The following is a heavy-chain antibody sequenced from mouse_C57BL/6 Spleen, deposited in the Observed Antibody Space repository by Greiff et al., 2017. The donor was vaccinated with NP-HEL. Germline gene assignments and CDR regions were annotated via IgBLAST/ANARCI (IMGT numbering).Heavy chain of an antibody. CDR2: INPGSGGT. CDR3: ARDLYYSNYEGFAY. Sequence: QVQLKQSGAELVRPGTSVKVSCKASGYAFTNYLIEWVKQRPGQGLEWIGVINPGSGGTNYNEKFKGKATLTADKSSSTAYMQLSSLTSEDSAVYFCARDLYYSNYEGFAYWGQGTLVTVSA. J-gene: IGHJ3*01. D-gene: IGHD2-5*01. CDR1: GYAFTNYL. V-gene: IGHV1-54*01.